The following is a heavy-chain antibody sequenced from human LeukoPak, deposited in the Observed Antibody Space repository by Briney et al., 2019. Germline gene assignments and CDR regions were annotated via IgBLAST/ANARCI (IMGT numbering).Heavy chain of an antibody. CDR1: GFTFSSYA. V-gene: IGHV3-30-3*01. D-gene: IGHD3-22*01. J-gene: IGHJ3*02. Sequence: PGRSLRLSCAVSGFTFSSYAMHWVRQAPGKGLEWVAVISYDGSNKYYADSVKGRFTISRDNSKNTLYLQMNSLRAEDTAVYYCARDRAYYYDSSEAFDIWGQGTMVTVSS. CDR2: ISYDGSNK. CDR3: ARDRAYYYDSSEAFDI.